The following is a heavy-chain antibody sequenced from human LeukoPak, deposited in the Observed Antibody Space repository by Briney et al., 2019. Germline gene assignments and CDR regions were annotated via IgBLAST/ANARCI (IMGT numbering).Heavy chain of an antibody. D-gene: IGHD3-10*01. CDR3: ARGTRGYGSGSHDY. V-gene: IGHV3-30*03. CDR2: ISYDGSNK. CDR1: GFTFSSYG. Sequence: PGGSLRLSCAASGFTFSSYGMHWVRQAPGKGLEWVAVISYDGSNKYYADSVKGRFTISRDNSKNTLYLQMNSLRAEDTAVYYCARGTRGYGSGSHDYWGQGTLVTVSS. J-gene: IGHJ4*02.